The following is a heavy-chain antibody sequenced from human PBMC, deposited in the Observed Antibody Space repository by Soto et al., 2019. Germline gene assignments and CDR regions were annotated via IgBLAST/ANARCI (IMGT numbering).Heavy chain of an antibody. J-gene: IGHJ6*01. Sequence: SLQGCFSASAGNFRSKDISLVRRAPGHSFEWMGRIIPMFSTPHYAQKFQGRVTIIADESTTTVNMEMRGLTYEDTAVYYCARAQFSDILTADDYGMDVWGQGTSVTVSS. V-gene: IGHV1-69*13. CDR2: IIPMFSTP. D-gene: IGHD3-9*01. CDR3: ARAQFSDILTADDYGMDV. CDR1: AGNFRSKD.